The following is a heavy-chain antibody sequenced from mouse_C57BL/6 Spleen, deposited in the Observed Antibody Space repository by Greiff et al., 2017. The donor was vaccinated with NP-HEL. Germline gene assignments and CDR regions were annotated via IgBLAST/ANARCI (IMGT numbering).Heavy chain of an antibody. Sequence: QLQQSGPELVKPGASVKISCKASGYTFTDYYMNWVKQSHGKSLEWIGDINPNNGGTSYNQKFKGKATLTVDKSSSTAYMELRSLTSEDSAVYYCAREWRGYDYGKYAMDYWGQGTSVTVSS. CDR2: INPNNGGT. CDR1: GYTFTDYY. D-gene: IGHD2-4*01. V-gene: IGHV1-26*01. CDR3: AREWRGYDYGKYAMDY. J-gene: IGHJ4*01.